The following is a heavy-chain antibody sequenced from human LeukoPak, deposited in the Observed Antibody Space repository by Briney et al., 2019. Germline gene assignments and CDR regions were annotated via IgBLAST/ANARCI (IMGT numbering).Heavy chain of an antibody. CDR3: ARLTVMVKTVDY. V-gene: IGHV4-34*01. D-gene: IGHD2-21*01. CDR2: INHSGST. Sequence: SETLSLTCAVYGGSFSGYYWSWIRQPPGKGLEWIGEINHSGSTNYNPSLKSRVTISVDTSKNQFSLKLSSVTAADTAVYYCARLTVMVKTVDYWGQGTLVTVSS. CDR1: GGSFSGYY. J-gene: IGHJ4*02.